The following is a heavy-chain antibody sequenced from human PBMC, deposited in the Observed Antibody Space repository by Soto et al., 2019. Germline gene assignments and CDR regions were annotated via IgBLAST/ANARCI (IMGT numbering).Heavy chain of an antibody. CDR3: ARDAKDIVLMLYAPIDAYLL. D-gene: IGHD2-8*01. J-gene: IGHJ3*01. V-gene: IGHV1-18*01. Sequence: ASVKVSCKASGYTFTSYGISWVRQAPGQGLEWMGWISAYNGNTNYAQKLQGRVTMTTDTSTSTAYMELRSLRSDDTAVYYCARDAKDIVLMLYAPIDAYLLWCPGPRVTVAS. CDR2: ISAYNGNT. CDR1: GYTFTSYG.